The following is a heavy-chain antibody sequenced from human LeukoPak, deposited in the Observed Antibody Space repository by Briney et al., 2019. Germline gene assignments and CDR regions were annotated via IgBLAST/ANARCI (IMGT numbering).Heavy chain of an antibody. D-gene: IGHD2-15*01. J-gene: IGHJ1*01. CDR3: AYWSGYFQH. CDR1: GVRVGSRS. Sequence: LRLLWTVCGVRVGSRSRRWLRHDKGKGLEWVSAISGSGGSTYYADSVKGRFTISRDNSKNTLYLQMNSLRAEDTAVYYCAYWSGYFQHWGQGTLVTVSS. CDR2: ISGSGGST. V-gene: IGHV3-23*01.